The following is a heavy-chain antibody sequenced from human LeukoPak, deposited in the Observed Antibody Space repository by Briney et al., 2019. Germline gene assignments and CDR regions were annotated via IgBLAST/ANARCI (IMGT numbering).Heavy chain of an antibody. V-gene: IGHV4-38-2*02. CDR3: ARAYSSSWYFNWFDP. J-gene: IGHJ5*02. D-gene: IGHD6-13*01. CDR2: TYHSGNT. CDR1: GYSISSGYY. Sequence: PSETLSLTCTVSGYSISSGYYWGWIRQSPGKGLEWIGSTYHSGNTYYNPSLKSRVTISVDTSKNQFSLKLSSVTAADTAVYYCARAYSSSWYFNWFDPWGQGTLVTVSS.